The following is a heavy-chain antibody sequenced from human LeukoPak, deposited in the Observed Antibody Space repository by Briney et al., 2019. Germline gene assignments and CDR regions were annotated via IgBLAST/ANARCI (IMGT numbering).Heavy chain of an antibody. V-gene: IGHV1-18*01. CDR1: DYTFTSYG. J-gene: IGHJ4*02. CDR2: ISAYNGNT. Sequence: ASVKVSCKASDYTFTSYGITWVRQAPGQGLEWMGWISAYNGNTNYAQKLQGRVTMTTDTSTSAAYMELRSLRSDDTAVYYCARGGHRVPATYGDYWGQGTLVTVSS. CDR3: ARGGHRVPATYGDY. D-gene: IGHD2-2*01.